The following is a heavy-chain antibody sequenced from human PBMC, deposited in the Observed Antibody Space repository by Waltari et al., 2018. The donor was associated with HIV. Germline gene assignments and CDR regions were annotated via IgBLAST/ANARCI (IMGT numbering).Heavy chain of an antibody. J-gene: IGHJ3*02. D-gene: IGHD3-3*01. CDR1: GDSISSSSYY. CDR3: WRSIRVFVVDALDI. V-gene: IGHV4-39*01. Sequence: QLRLQESGPGLVEPSETLSLTCSVPGDSISSSSYYWGWLRQPPGKGLEWIGSVHNTGNTYYNPSLQSRVTISMDTSKNHFSLKMYSVTAADTALYYCWRSIRVFVVDALDIWGQGTMVTVSS. CDR2: VHNTGNT.